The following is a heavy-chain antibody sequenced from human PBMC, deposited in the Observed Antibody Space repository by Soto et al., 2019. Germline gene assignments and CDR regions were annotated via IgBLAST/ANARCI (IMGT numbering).Heavy chain of an antibody. CDR2: SYSGGST. V-gene: IGHV3-53*01. Sequence: GGSLRLSCAASGFAVSSNYIAWVRQAPGKGLEWVSLSYSGGSTHYADSVKGRFTISRDSYKNTLYLHMNSLRVEDTAVYYCARGYGSGSHFFDYWGQGALVTVSS. CDR1: GFAVSSNY. CDR3: ARGYGSGSHFFDY. D-gene: IGHD3-10*01. J-gene: IGHJ4*02.